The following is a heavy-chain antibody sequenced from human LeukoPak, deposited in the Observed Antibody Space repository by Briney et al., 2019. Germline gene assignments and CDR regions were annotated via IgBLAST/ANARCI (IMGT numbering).Heavy chain of an antibody. CDR2: FYYSGST. CDR3: AKVTVGYGGPFDI. Sequence: SETLSLTCTVSGGSISSYYWSWIRQPPGKGLQWIGSFYYSGSTYYNPSLKSRVTIYVDTSKNQFSLKLSSVTAADTAVYYCAKVTVGYGGPFDIWGQGTVVTVSS. V-gene: IGHV4-59*05. D-gene: IGHD4-23*01. J-gene: IGHJ3*02. CDR1: GGSISSYY.